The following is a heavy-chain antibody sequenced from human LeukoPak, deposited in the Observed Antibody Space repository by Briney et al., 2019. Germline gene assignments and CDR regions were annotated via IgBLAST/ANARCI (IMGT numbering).Heavy chain of an antibody. V-gene: IGHV4-34*01. CDR2: INHSGST. J-gene: IGHJ2*01. D-gene: IGHD6-19*01. Sequence: SETLSLTCAVYGGSFSGYYWSWIRQPPWKGLEWIGEINHSGSTNYNPSLKSRVTISVDTSKNQFSLKLSSVTAADAAVYYCAREGYSSGRGYWYFDLWGRGTLVTVSS. CDR1: GGSFSGYY. CDR3: AREGYSSGRGYWYFDL.